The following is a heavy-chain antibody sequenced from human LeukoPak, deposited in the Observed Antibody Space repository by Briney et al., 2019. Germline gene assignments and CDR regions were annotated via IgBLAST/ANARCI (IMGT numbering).Heavy chain of an antibody. CDR3: ARHSGAEIWFDP. D-gene: IGHD1-14*01. Sequence: GGSLRLSCAASGVTFSSDSISWVRQAPGKGLEWGSSISSSSSYIYYADSVKWRVTISRDNAKNSLHLKMNLLRVDDTAVYYSARHSGAEIWFDPWGQGTLVTVSS. CDR1: GVTFSSDS. J-gene: IGHJ5*02. CDR2: ISSSSSYI. V-gene: IGHV3-21*01.